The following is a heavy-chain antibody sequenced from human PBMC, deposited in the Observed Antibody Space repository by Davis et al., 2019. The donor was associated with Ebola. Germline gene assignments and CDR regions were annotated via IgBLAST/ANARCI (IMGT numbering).Heavy chain of an antibody. J-gene: IGHJ4*02. Sequence: PGGSLRLSCAASGFTFSSYAMSWVRQAPGKGLEWVSAISGSGGSTYYADSVKGRFTISRDNSKNTLYLQMSSLRAEDTAVYYCVNRGGWEPGWNWGQGTLVTVSS. CDR3: VNRGGWEPGWN. V-gene: IGHV3-23*01. CDR2: ISGSGGST. D-gene: IGHD5-24*01. CDR1: GFTFSSYA.